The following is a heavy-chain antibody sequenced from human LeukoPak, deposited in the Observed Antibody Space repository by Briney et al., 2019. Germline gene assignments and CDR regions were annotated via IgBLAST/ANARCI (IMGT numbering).Heavy chain of an antibody. CDR2: INHSGST. V-gene: IGHV4-34*01. D-gene: IGHD2-2*01. J-gene: IGHJ4*02. CDR3: ARRLGGTSTGFDY. CDR1: GGSFSGYY. Sequence: PSETLPLTCAVYGGSFSGYYWSWIRQPPGKGLEWFGEINHSGSTNDHPSLKSRVTISVDTSKNQFSLKLSSVTAADTAVYYCARRLGGTSTGFDYWGQGTLVTVSS.